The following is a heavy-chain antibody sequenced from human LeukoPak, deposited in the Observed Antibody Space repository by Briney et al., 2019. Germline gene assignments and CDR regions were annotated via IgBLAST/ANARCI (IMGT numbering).Heavy chain of an antibody. CDR3: ARRVDSSGLDY. CDR1: GVSISSSSYY. V-gene: IGHV4-39*01. Sequence: SETLSLTCTVSGVSISSSSYYWGWIRQPPGKGLEWIGSIYYSGSTYYNPSLKSRVTISVDTSKNQFSLKLSSVTAADTAVYYCARRVDSSGLDYWGQGTLVTVSS. J-gene: IGHJ4*02. CDR2: IYYSGST. D-gene: IGHD6-19*01.